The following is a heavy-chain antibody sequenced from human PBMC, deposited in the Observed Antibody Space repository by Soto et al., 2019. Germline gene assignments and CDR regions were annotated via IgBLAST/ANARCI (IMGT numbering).Heavy chain of an antibody. V-gene: IGHV3-30*03. CDR1: GFTFSSYG. Sequence: GGSLRLSCAASGFTFSSYGMHWVRQAPGKGLEWVAVISHDGSNKYYADSVKGRFTISRDNSKNTLYLQMNSLRAEDTDVYYCARMRGKMIYEYFDYWGQGTLVTVSS. J-gene: IGHJ4*02. CDR2: ISHDGSNK. CDR3: ARMRGKMIYEYFDY. D-gene: IGHD2-8*01.